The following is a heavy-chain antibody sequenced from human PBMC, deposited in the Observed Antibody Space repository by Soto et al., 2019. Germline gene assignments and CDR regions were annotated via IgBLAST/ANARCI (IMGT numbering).Heavy chain of an antibody. Sequence: PGGSLRLACAASGFAFSSYAMSWVRQAPGKGLQWVSTIGETGDRTYYTDSVKGRFTISRDTSKNMLYLQMNSLRAEDTALYYCTKDARPSSWGRGTLVTVSS. CDR3: TKDARPSS. CDR1: GFAFSSYA. CDR2: IGETGDRT. J-gene: IGHJ5*02. V-gene: IGHV3-23*01.